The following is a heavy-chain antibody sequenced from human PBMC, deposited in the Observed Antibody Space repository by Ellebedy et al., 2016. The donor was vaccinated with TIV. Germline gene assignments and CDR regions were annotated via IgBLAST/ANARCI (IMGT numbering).Heavy chain of an antibody. CDR3: AIRVVAATQEDYFDY. J-gene: IGHJ4*02. D-gene: IGHD2-15*01. Sequence: GESLKISCKGSGYSFTSYWIGWVRQMPGKGLEWMGRIDPSDSYTNYSPSFQGHVTISADKSISTAYLQWSSLKASDTAMYYCAIRVVAATQEDYFDYWGQGTLVTVSS. CDR2: IDPSDSYT. CDR1: GYSFTSYW. V-gene: IGHV5-10-1*01.